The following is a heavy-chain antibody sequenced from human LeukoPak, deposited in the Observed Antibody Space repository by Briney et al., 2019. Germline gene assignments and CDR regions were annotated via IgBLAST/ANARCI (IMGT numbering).Heavy chain of an antibody. J-gene: IGHJ6*02. CDR2: IYYSGST. V-gene: IGHV4-61*01. D-gene: IGHD6-19*01. CDR1: GGSVSSGSYY. Sequence: SETLSLTCTVSGGSVSSGSYYWSWIRQPPGKGLEWIGYIYYSGSTNYNPSLKSRVTISVDTSKNQFSLKLSSVTAADTAVYYCARIAVAGNPPSYYYYYYGMDVWGQGTTVTVSS. CDR3: ARIAVAGNPPSYYYYYYGMDV.